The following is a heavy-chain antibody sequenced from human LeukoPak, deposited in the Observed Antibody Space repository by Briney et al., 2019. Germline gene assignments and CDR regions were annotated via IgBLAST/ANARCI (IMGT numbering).Heavy chain of an antibody. J-gene: IGHJ4*02. CDR1: SLTFSISD. V-gene: IGHV3-53*01. D-gene: IGHD3-10*01. CDR2: IYSRGST. Sequence: PGGSLRLSCTAWSLTFSISDMSCVRQAPEKGLEWVSIIYSRGSTYYADSVKGRFTISRDDSKNTLYLQMNSLRAEDTAVYYCASGGSGARKYYSATFDYWGQGTLVTVSS. CDR3: ASGGSGARKYYSATFDY.